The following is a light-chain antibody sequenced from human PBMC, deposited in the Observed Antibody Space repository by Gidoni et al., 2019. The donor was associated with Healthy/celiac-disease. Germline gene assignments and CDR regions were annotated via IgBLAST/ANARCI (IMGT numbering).Light chain of an antibody. Sequence: QSVLTQPPSLSGAPGQRVTISCTGSSSTIGAGYDVHWYQQLPGTAPKLLSYGNTNRPSGVPDRFSGSKSGTSASLAITGLQAEDESDYYCQSYDSSLCGSVFGGGTKLPVL. CDR1: SSTIGAGYD. CDR2: GNT. J-gene: IGLJ3*02. V-gene: IGLV1-40*01. CDR3: QSYDSSLCGSV.